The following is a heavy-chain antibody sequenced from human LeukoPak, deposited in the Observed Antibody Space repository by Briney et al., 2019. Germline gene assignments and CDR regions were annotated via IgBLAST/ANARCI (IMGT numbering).Heavy chain of an antibody. Sequence: SETLSLTCSVSGGSIRSSNSFWGWIRQPPGERLEWIATIYYNGNTYYNPSLQSRVTISVDTSKNQFSLKLSSVTAADTAVYYCARSAGSRGDNWFDPWGQGTLVTVSS. V-gene: IGHV4-39*07. J-gene: IGHJ5*02. CDR2: IYYNGNT. CDR3: ARSAGSRGDNWFDP. CDR1: GGSIRSSNSF. D-gene: IGHD6-13*01.